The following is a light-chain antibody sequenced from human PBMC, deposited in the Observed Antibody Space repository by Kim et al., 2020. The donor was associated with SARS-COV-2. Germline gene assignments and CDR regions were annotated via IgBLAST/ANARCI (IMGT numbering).Light chain of an antibody. V-gene: IGKV1-5*03. CDR2: KAS. CDR1: QSISSW. CDR3: QQYNSYWT. Sequence: DIQMTQSPSTLSASVGDRVTITCRASQSISSWLAWYQQKPGKALKLLIYKASSLESGVPSRFSGSGSGTEFTLTISSLQPDDFATYYCQQYNSYWTFGQGTKVDIK. J-gene: IGKJ1*01.